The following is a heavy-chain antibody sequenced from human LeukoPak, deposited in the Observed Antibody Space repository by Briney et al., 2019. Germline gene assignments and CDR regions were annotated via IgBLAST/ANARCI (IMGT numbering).Heavy chain of an antibody. D-gene: IGHD3-22*01. J-gene: IGHJ4*02. CDR2: IYPDDSDT. Sequence: GESLKISCKGSGYRFTDYWIGWMHQMPGKGLEWMGIIYPDDSDTRYSPSFLGQVTILVDKSISTAYLQWSSLRASDTAMYYCVVSEYDSSGYHSDFFDSWGQGTLVIVSS. CDR3: VVSEYDSSGYHSDFFDS. CDR1: GYRFTDYW. V-gene: IGHV5-51*07.